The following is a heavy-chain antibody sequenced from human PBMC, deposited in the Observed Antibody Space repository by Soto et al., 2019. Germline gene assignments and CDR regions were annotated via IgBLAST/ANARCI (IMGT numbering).Heavy chain of an antibody. V-gene: IGHV1-18*01. CDR2: ISTYNGKT. J-gene: IGHJ3*01. Sequence: ASVKVSCKPSGYTFTSHVLSWVRQAPGQGLEWMGWISTYNGKTEYAQKFQGRVTMTADTRTTTGYMELRSLRSDDTAVYYCARLRNEGSTFREDAFDLWG. CDR3: ARLRNEGSTFREDAFDL. CDR1: GYTFTSHV. D-gene: IGHD3-16*01.